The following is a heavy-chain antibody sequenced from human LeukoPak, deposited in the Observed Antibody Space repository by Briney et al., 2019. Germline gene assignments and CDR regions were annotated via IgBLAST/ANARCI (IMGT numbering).Heavy chain of an antibody. CDR2: ISSSSSYI. Sequence: GGSLRLSCAASGFTFSSYSMNWVRQAPGKGLEWVSSISSSSSYIYYADSVKGRFTISRDNAKNSLYLQMNSLRAEDTAVYYCARYVAVAGTIKWFDPWGQGTLVTVSS. CDR3: ARYVAVAGTIKWFDP. V-gene: IGHV3-21*01. J-gene: IGHJ5*02. D-gene: IGHD6-19*01. CDR1: GFTFSSYS.